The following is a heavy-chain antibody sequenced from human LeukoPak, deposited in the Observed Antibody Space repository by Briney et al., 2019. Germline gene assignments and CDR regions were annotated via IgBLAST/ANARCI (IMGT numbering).Heavy chain of an antibody. CDR1: GFNFNDYA. D-gene: IGHD2-2*01. CDR3: AKASADWYFDL. CDR2: ISWNSGTV. V-gene: IGHV3-9*01. J-gene: IGHJ2*01. Sequence: PGRSLRLSCAASGFNFNDYAMHWVRQAPGKGLEWVSGISWNSGTVAYADSVKGRFTISRDNSKKSLYLQMNSLRAEDTALYYCAKASADWYFDLWGRGTLVTVSS.